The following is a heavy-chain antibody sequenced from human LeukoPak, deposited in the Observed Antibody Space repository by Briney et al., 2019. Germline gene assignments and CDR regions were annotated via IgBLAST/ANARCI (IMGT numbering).Heavy chain of an antibody. J-gene: IGHJ5*02. V-gene: IGHV4-59*01. CDR2: IYYTGST. Sequence: SETRSLTCTVSGGSISSYYWSWIRQPPGKGLEWIGYIYYTGSTNYNPSLKSRVTISVDTSKNQFSLKLSSVTAADTAVYHCARVDSSGYDTRGWFDPWGQGTLVTVSS. D-gene: IGHD5-12*01. CDR1: GGSISSYY. CDR3: ARVDSSGYDTRGWFDP.